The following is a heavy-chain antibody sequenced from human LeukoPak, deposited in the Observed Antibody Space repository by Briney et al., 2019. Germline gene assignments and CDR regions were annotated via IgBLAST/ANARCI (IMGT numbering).Heavy chain of an antibody. Sequence: GGSLRLSCAASGFTFSSYSMNWVRQAPGKGLEWVSVLYNSGSTHYADSVKGRFTISRDNSKNTLYLQMNSLRAEDTAVYYCVRDRTGYSGYDSASGFLDYWGQGTLVTVSS. J-gene: IGHJ4*02. CDR2: LYNSGST. CDR3: VRDRTGYSGYDSASGFLDY. V-gene: IGHV3-53*01. D-gene: IGHD5-12*01. CDR1: GFTFSSYS.